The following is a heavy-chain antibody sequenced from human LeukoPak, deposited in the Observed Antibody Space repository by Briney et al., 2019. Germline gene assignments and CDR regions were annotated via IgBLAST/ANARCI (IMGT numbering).Heavy chain of an antibody. CDR3: AKNRVVVVPDAIGYYFDY. CDR1: GFTFSSYA. J-gene: IGHJ4*02. Sequence: GSLRLSCAASGFTFSSYAMSWVRQAPGKGLEWVSAISGSGGSTYYADSVKGRFTISRDNSKNTLYLQMNSLRAEDTAVYYCAKNRVVVVPDAIGYYFDYWGQGTLVTVSS. CDR2: ISGSGGST. V-gene: IGHV3-23*01. D-gene: IGHD2-2*01.